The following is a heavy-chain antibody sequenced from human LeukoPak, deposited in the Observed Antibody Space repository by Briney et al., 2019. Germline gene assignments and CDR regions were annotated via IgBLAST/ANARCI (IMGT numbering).Heavy chain of an antibody. CDR2: IYHSGST. J-gene: IGHJ5*02. CDR1: GYSISNGYY. Sequence: SETLSLTCSVSGYSISNGYYWGWIRQSPEKGLEWIGSIYHSGSTYNPSLKSRVTISLDTSKNHFSLNLRSVTAADTAVYYCARVTPAGTIGNWFDPWGQGTLVTVSS. V-gene: IGHV4-38-2*02. D-gene: IGHD4/OR15-4a*01. CDR3: ARVTPAGTIGNWFDP.